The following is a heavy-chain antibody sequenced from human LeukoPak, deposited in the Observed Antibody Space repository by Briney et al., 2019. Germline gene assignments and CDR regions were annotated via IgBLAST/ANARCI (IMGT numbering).Heavy chain of an antibody. CDR1: GGSISSYY. Sequence: PSETLSLTCTVSGGSISSYYWSWIRQPPGKGLEWIGYIYYSGSTNYNPSLKSRVTISVDTSKNQFSLKLSSVTAADTAVYYCARLRGEVAGPEGIGYYYYYYMDVWGKGTTVTVSS. D-gene: IGHD6-19*01. CDR3: ARLRGEVAGPEGIGYYYYYYMDV. V-gene: IGHV4-59*01. J-gene: IGHJ6*03. CDR2: IYYSGST.